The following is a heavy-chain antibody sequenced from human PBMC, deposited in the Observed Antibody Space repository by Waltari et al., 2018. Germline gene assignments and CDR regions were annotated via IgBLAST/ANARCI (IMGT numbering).Heavy chain of an antibody. D-gene: IGHD3-16*01. V-gene: IGHV3-30*14. CDR3: ARPLGGAFDI. CDR1: GFTFSSYA. Sequence: VQLVESGGGVVQPGRSLRLSCAASGFTFSSYAMPWVRQAPGKGLEWVAVILYDGSNKYYADSVKGRFTISRDNSKNTLYLQMNSLRAEDTAVYYCARPLGGAFDIWGQGTMVTVSS. J-gene: IGHJ3*02. CDR2: ILYDGSNK.